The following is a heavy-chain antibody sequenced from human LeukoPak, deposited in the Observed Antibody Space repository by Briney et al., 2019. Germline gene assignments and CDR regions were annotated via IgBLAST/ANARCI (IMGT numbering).Heavy chain of an antibody. CDR3: ARDHFVYYGMDV. CDR2: IYYSGST. V-gene: IGHV4-59*01. D-gene: IGHD3-3*02. J-gene: IGHJ6*02. Sequence: SETLSLTCTVSGGSISSYYWSWIRQPPGKGLEWIGYIYYSGSTNYNPSLKSRVTISVETSKNQFSLKLSSVTAADTAVYYCARDHFVYYGMDVWGQGTTVTVSS. CDR1: GGSISSYY.